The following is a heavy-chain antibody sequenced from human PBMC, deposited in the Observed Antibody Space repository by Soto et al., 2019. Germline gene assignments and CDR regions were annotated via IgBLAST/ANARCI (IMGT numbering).Heavy chain of an antibody. Sequence: ASVAVSSTARGGRFGSYVRGWVRQTPGQGLEWMGWISAYNGNTNYAQKLQGRVTMTTDTSTSTAYMELRSLRSDDTAVYSCARDHGGYDWDLDPCGQGTLVTVSS. D-gene: IGHD5-12*01. J-gene: IGHJ5*02. CDR2: ISAYNGNT. CDR3: ARDHGGYDWDLDP. V-gene: IGHV1-18*01. CDR1: GGRFGSYV.